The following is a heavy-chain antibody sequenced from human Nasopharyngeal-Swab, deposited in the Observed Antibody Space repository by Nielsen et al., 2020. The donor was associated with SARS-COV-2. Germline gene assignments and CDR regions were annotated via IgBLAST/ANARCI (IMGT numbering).Heavy chain of an antibody. CDR2: IDWDDDK. CDR1: GFSLSTSAMC. V-gene: IGHV2-70*11. J-gene: IGHJ3*02. Sequence: SGPTLVKPTQTLTLTCTLSGFSLSTSAMCVSWIRQPPGKALEWLARIDWDDDKYYSTSLKTRLTISKDTSKNQVVLTMTNMDPVGTATYYCARNINDYGDYHGVLDIWGQGTMVTVSS. CDR3: ARNINDYGDYHGVLDI. D-gene: IGHD4-17*01.